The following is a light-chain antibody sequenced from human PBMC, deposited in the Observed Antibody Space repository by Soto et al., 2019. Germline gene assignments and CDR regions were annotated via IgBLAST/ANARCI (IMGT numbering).Light chain of an antibody. V-gene: IGKV1-39*01. CDR2: AAS. J-gene: IGKJ5*01. CDR1: ESISSH. Sequence: DIQMTQSPSSLSASVGDRVIITCRASESISSHLNWYQQKSGRAPQLLIHAASTLQTGVPSRFSGSGSGTDFTLTIGSLQPEDFATYYCQQSYSVPITFGQGTRLEIK. CDR3: QQSYSVPIT.